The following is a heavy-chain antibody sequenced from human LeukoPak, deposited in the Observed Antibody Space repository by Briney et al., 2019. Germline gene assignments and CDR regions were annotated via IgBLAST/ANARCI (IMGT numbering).Heavy chain of an antibody. J-gene: IGHJ4*02. D-gene: IGHD4-17*01. V-gene: IGHV4-39*01. Sequence: SETLSLTCTVSGGSISSSSYYWGWLRQPPGKGLEWLVSIYYSGSTYYNPSLNSRVTISVDTSKNQFSLELSSVTAADTAVYYCARPSDPATVRAPFDSWGQGTLVTVSS. CDR3: ARPSDPATVRAPFDS. CDR1: GGSISSSSYY. CDR2: IYYSGST.